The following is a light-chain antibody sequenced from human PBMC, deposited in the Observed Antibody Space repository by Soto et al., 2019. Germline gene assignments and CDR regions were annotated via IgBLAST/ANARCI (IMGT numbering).Light chain of an antibody. V-gene: IGKV3-15*01. CDR1: QSVSSK. CDR2: GAF. J-gene: IGKJ3*01. Sequence: EIVMTQSPATLSVSPGERVTLSCRASQSVSSKLAWYQQRPGQAPRLLIYGAFSRATGIPARFSGSGSGTEFTLTISSLQSEDFVVYFCQQYNDWPFTFGPGTKVDI. CDR3: QQYNDWPFT.